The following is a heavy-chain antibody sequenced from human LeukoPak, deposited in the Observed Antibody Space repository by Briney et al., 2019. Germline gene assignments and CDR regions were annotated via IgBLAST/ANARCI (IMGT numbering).Heavy chain of an antibody. CDR2: ISSSSSTI. D-gene: IGHD1-26*01. V-gene: IGHV3-48*01. Sequence: TGGSLRLSCAASGFTFSSYSMNWVRQAPGKGLEWVSYISSSSSTIYYADSVKGRFTISRDNAKNSLYLQMNSLRAEDTAVYYCARDLPVVGAPGFDYWGQGTPVTVSS. CDR3: ARDLPVVGAPGFDY. CDR1: GFTFSSYS. J-gene: IGHJ4*02.